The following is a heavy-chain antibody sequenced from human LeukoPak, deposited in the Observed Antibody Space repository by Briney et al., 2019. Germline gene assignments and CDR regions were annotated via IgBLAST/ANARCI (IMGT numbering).Heavy chain of an antibody. V-gene: IGHV3-7*01. Sequence: GGSLRLSCAASGFTFSSYEMNWVRRAPGKGLEWVTNIRRDGSETHYVDSVMGRFTISRDNAKNSLYLQMNSLRAEDTAVYYCARDDTHYGSSGSFYDAFDIWGQGTMVTVSS. CDR1: GFTFSSYE. D-gene: IGHD3-22*01. CDR2: IRRDGSET. J-gene: IGHJ3*02. CDR3: ARDDTHYGSSGSFYDAFDI.